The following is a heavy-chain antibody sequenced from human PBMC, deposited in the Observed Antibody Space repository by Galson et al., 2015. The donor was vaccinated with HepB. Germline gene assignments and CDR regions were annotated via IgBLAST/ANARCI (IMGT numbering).Heavy chain of an antibody. CDR3: ATGTSVFDYGSGPGGFDP. CDR1: GYTLTELS. CDR2: FDPEDGET. Sequence: SVKVSCKVSGYTLTELSMHWVRQAPGKGLEWMGGFDPEDGETIYAQKFQGRVTMTEDTSTDTAYMELSSLRSEDTAVYYCATGTSVFDYGSGPGGFDPWGQGTLVTVSS. D-gene: IGHD3-10*01. J-gene: IGHJ5*02. V-gene: IGHV1-24*01.